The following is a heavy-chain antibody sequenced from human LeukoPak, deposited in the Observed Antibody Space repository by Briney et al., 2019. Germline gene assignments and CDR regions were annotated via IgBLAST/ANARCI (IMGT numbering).Heavy chain of an antibody. D-gene: IGHD2-2*01. Sequence: GGSLRLSCAASGFTFSTYNMNWVRQAPGKGLEWVSSITSSSSYIYYADSVKGRFTISRDNAKNSLYLQMNSLRAEDTAVYYCAHGAMYQLDYWGQGTLVIVSS. CDR1: GFTFSTYN. J-gene: IGHJ4*02. CDR3: AHGAMYQLDY. CDR2: ITSSSSYI. V-gene: IGHV3-21*04.